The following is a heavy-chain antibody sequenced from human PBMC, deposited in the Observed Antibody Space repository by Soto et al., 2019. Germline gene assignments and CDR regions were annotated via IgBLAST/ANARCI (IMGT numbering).Heavy chain of an antibody. Sequence: SGGSLRLSCVASGFNLSDFAMHWVRQAPGKGLEWVSGISLDGRYKFVADSVKGRFTISRDISKNTLFLQMNSLRAENTAVYYSAKDKNDHDDTGYYNDAFDIWGQGTMVTVSS. CDR2: ISLDGRYK. D-gene: IGHD3-22*01. J-gene: IGHJ3*02. CDR1: GFNLSDFA. CDR3: AKDKNDHDDTGYYNDAFDI. V-gene: IGHV3-30*04.